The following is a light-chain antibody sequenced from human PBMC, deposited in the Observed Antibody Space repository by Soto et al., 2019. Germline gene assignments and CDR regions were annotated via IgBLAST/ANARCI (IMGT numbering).Light chain of an antibody. CDR3: QQSYSTPFT. Sequence: DIQMTQSPSSLSASAGDRVTITCRASQSISIYLNWFQQKAGKAPKLLISAASNLKSGVPSWFSGSGSGTDFTLTISGLQPEDSATYYCQQSYSTPFTFGGGTKVEIK. J-gene: IGKJ4*01. CDR1: QSISIY. V-gene: IGKV1-39*01. CDR2: AAS.